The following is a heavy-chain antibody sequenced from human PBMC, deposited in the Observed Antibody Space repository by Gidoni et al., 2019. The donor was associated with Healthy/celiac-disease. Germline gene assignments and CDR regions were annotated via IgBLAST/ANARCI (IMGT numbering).Heavy chain of an antibody. Sequence: QVQLVQSGAEVTKPGASVTVSCKASGYTFTGYSMHWVRQAPGQGLEWMGWINPNSGGTNYAQKFQGRVTMTRDTSISTAYMELSRLRSDDTAVYYCARFDSSGYLLDYWGQGTLVTVSS. CDR2: INPNSGGT. J-gene: IGHJ4*02. CDR3: ARFDSSGYLLDY. V-gene: IGHV1-2*02. CDR1: GYTFTGYS. D-gene: IGHD3-22*01.